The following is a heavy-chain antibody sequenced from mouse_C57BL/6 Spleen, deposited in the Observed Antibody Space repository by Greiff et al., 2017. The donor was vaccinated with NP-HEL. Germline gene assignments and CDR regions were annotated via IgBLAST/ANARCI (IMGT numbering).Heavy chain of an antibody. CDR1: GYSFTDYN. V-gene: IGHV1-39*01. CDR3: ARTGAYGSSSWFAY. D-gene: IGHD1-1*01. CDR2: INPNYGTT. J-gene: IGHJ3*01. Sequence: EVKLMESGPELVKPGASVKISCKASGYSFTDYNMNWVKQSNGKSLEWIGVINPNYGTTSYNQKFKGKATLTVDQSSSTAYMQLNSLTSEDSAVYYCARTGAYGSSSWFAYWGQGTLVTVSA.